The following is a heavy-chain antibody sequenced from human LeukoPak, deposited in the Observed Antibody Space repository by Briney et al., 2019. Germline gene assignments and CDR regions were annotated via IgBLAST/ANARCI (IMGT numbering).Heavy chain of an antibody. Sequence: PGGSLRLSCAASGFTFSSYSMNWVRQAPGKGLQWVCAISGSGRYSHYADSLRGRFTISTDNAKNSLYLQMYSLSAEDTAVYYCSRDHDRGTIPPDAFDIWGQGTMVTVSS. D-gene: IGHD2-15*01. CDR1: GFTFSSYS. CDR2: ISGSGRYS. V-gene: IGHV3-21*01. CDR3: SRDHDRGTIPPDAFDI. J-gene: IGHJ3*02.